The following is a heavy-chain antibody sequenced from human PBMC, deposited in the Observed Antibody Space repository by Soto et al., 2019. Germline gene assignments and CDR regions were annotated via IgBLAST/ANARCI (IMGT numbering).Heavy chain of an antibody. CDR3: ATRPLLRGAP. CDR1: GFTFSSND. V-gene: IGHV3-53*01. Sequence: EVQLVESGGGLIQPGGSLRLSCEASGFTFSSNDMNWVRQAPGKGLEWVSLIWTSGSTAYADSVKGRFTLSRDNSKSAFYLHMSSLRAEDKAVYYCATRPLLRGAPWGQGTMVTVSS. J-gene: IGHJ3*01. D-gene: IGHD3-16*01. CDR2: IWTSGST.